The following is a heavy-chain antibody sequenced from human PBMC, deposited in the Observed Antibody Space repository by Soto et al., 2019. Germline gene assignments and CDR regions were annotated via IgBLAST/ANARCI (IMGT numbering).Heavy chain of an antibody. D-gene: IGHD6-6*01. CDR2: IYYSGST. V-gene: IGHV4-59*01. CDR3: ARVVSIAARRCWFDP. J-gene: IGHJ5*02. Sequence: SETLSLTCTVSGGSISSYYWSWIRQPPGKGLEWIGYIYYSGSTNYNPSLKSRVTISVDTSKNQFTLKLSSVTAADTAVYYCARVVSIAARRCWFDPWGQGTLVTVSS. CDR1: GGSISSYY.